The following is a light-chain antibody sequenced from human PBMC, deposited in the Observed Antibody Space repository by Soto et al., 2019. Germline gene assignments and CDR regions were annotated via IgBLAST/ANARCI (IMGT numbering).Light chain of an antibody. J-gene: IGKJ2*01. CDR3: QQYDSYSPYT. V-gene: IGKV1-5*03. CDR2: KAS. Sequence: DIQMTQFPPTLSASIGDSVTITCRASQTISSSLAWYQQKPGKAPKLLIYKASTLETGVPSRFSGSGSRTEFTLTISSLQPDDFATYYCQQYDSYSPYTFGQGTRLEIK. CDR1: QTISSS.